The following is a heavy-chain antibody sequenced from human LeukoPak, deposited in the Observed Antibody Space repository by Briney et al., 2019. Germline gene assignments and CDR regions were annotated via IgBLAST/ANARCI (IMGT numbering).Heavy chain of an antibody. Sequence: GGSLRLSCAASGFTFSSYVMSWVRQAPGKGLEWVSAISGSGGSTYYADSVKGRFTISRDNSKNTLYLQMNSLRAEDTAVYYCAKRCEKSGSCYSRSDPWGQGTLVTVSS. CDR2: ISGSGGST. CDR1: GFTFSSYV. D-gene: IGHD2-15*01. V-gene: IGHV3-23*01. CDR3: AKRCEKSGSCYSRSDP. J-gene: IGHJ5*02.